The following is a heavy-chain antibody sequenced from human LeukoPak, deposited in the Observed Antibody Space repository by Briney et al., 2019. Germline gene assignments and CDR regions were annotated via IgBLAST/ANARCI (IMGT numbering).Heavy chain of an antibody. Sequence: GGSLRLSCAASGFTFSSYAMHWVRQAPGKGLEWVAVISYDGSNKYYADSVKGRFTISRDNSKNTLYLQMNSLRAEDTAVYYCARTYYSPGYYFDHWGQGTLVTVSS. CDR3: ARTYYSPGYYFDH. V-gene: IGHV3-30-3*01. D-gene: IGHD3-10*01. CDR1: GFTFSSYA. CDR2: ISYDGSNK. J-gene: IGHJ4*02.